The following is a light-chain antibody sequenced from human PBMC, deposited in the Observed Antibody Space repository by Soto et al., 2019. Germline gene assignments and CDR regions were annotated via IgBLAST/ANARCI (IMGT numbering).Light chain of an antibody. CDR2: DAS. CDR1: QSICSW. V-gene: IGKV1-5*01. Sequence: NHVPRSPSTVSTSIANKRKITGRVSQSICSWLAWYQQKPGKAPKLLIYDASSLESGVPSRFSGSGSGTEFTLTISSLQPDDFATYYCQQYNSYFPYTFGQGTRLEIK. J-gene: IGKJ5*01. CDR3: QQYNSYFPYT.